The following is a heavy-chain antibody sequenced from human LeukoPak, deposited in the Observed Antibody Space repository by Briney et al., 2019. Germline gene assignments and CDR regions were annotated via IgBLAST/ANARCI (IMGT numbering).Heavy chain of an antibody. J-gene: IGHJ3*02. CDR2: ISSGSTI. CDR1: GFTFSSYE. D-gene: IGHD4-17*01. V-gene: IGHV3-48*03. Sequence: GGSLRLSCAASGFTFSSYEMNWVRQAPGKGLEWVSYISSGSTIYYADSVKGRFTISRDNAKNSLYLQMNSLRAEDTAVYYCARLDYGDYRGAFDIWGQGTMVTVSS. CDR3: ARLDYGDYRGAFDI.